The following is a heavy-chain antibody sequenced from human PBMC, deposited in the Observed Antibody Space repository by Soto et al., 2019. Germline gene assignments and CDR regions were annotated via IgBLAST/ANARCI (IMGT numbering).Heavy chain of an antibody. CDR2: INAGNGNT. Sequence: QVQLVQSGAEVKKPGASVKVSCKASGYTFTSYAMHWVRQAPGQRLEWMGWINAGNGNTKYSQMFQGRVTITRDTSASTAYMELSSLRSEDTAVYYCASSYYYYSSGYSTLYYYYGMDVFGQGTTFTVSS. V-gene: IGHV1-3*01. D-gene: IGHD3-22*01. CDR1: GYTFTSYA. CDR3: ASSYYYYSSGYSTLYYYYGMDV. J-gene: IGHJ6*02.